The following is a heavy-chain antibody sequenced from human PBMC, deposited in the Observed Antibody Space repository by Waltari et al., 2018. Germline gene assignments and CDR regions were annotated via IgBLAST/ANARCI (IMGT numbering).Heavy chain of an antibody. CDR2: INHSGST. J-gene: IGHJ4*02. CDR1: GGSFSGYY. Sequence: QVQLQQWGAGLLKPSETLSLTCAVYGGSFSGYYWSWIRQPPGKGLEGIGEINHSGSTNYNPSLKSRGTISVDTSKNQFSLKLSSVTAADTAVYYCARGKDGRIDYWGQGTLVTVSS. CDR3: ARGKDGRIDY. V-gene: IGHV4-34*01. D-gene: IGHD1-26*01.